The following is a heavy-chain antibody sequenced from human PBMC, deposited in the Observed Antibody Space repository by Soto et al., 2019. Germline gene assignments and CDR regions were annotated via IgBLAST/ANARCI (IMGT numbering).Heavy chain of an antibody. CDR2: IYYSGST. J-gene: IGHJ5*02. CDR1: GGSISSGDYY. CDR3: ARDRVEMATISWFGP. V-gene: IGHV4-30-4*01. D-gene: IGHD5-12*01. Sequence: PSETLSLTCTVSGGSISSGDYYWSWIRQPPGKGLEWIGYIYYSGSTYYNPSLKSRVTISVDTSKNQFSLKLSSVTAADTAVYYCARDRVEMATISWFGPWGQGTLVTVSS.